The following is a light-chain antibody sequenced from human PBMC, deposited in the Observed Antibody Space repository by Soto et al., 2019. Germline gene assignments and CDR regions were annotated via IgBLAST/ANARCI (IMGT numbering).Light chain of an antibody. J-gene: IGLJ3*02. CDR1: SGSVSTSHY. CDR3: VLFMRGDIWV. CDR2: STN. V-gene: IGLV8-61*01. Sequence: QTVVTQGPSFSVSPGGTVTLTCGFTSGSVSTSHYASWYQQTPGQAPRTLIHSTNIRSSGVPDRFSGSILGNKAALTITGAQADDEADYYCVLFMRGDIWVFGGGTTLTVL.